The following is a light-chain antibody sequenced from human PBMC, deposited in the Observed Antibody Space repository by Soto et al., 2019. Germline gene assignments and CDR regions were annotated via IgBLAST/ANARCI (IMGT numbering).Light chain of an antibody. CDR1: QSVSSSY. V-gene: IGKV3-20*01. Sequence: EIVLTQSRGTLSLSRGERATLSCRASQSVSSSYLAWYQQQPGQAPRLLIYGASSRATAIPDRFSGSGSGTDFTLTISSLQPEDFAVYYCQQYNNWPRTFGQGTKVDIK. CDR3: QQYNNWPRT. J-gene: IGKJ1*01. CDR2: GAS.